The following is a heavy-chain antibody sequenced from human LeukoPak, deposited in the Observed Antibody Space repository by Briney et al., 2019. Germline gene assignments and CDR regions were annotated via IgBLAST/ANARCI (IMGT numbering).Heavy chain of an antibody. V-gene: IGHV4-39*01. J-gene: IGHJ4*02. Sequence: SETQSLTCTVSGGSISSSRYHWGWIRQPPAKGLEWIGCIYYSGGTYYNPSLKCRVTISVDTSKNQFSLKLSSVTAADTAVYYCARHLPEGNFFDYWGQGTLVTVPS. D-gene: IGHD1-7*01. CDR3: ARHLPEGNFFDY. CDR2: IYYSGGT. CDR1: GGSISSSRYH.